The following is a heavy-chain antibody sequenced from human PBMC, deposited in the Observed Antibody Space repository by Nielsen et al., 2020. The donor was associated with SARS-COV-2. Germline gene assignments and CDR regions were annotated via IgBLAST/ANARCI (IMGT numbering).Heavy chain of an antibody. D-gene: IGHD4-23*01. CDR3: ARDPLLQSNSPYGMDV. CDR1: GFTFSSYS. Sequence: GGSLRLSCAASGFTFSSYSMNWVRQAPGKGLEWVSSISSSSSYIYYADSVKGRFTISRDNAKNPLYLQMNSLRAEDTAVYYCARDPLLQSNSPYGMDVWGQGTTVTVSS. CDR2: ISSSSSYI. J-gene: IGHJ6*02. V-gene: IGHV3-21*01.